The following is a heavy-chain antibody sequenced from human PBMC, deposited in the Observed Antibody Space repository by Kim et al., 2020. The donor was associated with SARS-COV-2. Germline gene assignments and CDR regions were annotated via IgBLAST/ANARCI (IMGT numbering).Heavy chain of an antibody. V-gene: IGHV4-31*03. J-gene: IGHJ4*02. CDR3: ARGSSGYFPYFDY. CDR2: IYYSGST. Sequence: SETLSLTCTVSGGSISSGGYYWSWIRQHPGKGLEWIGYIYYSGSTYYNPSLKSRVTISVDTSKNQFSLKLSSVTAADTAVYYCARGSSGYFPYFDYWGQGTLVTVSS. D-gene: IGHD3-22*01. CDR1: GGSISSGGYY.